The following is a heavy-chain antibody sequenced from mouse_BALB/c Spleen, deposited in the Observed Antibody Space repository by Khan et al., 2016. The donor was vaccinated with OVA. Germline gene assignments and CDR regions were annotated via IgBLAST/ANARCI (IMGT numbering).Heavy chain of an antibody. CDR2: ISDGGSYT. Sequence: EVQLLETGGGLVKPGGSLKLSCAASGFTFSDYYMYWVRQTPEKRLEWVATISDGGSYTYYPDSVKGRFTISRDDATNNLYLQMSSLKSEDTALYYCARGYYGDPFAYWGQGTLVTVSA. CDR3: ARGYYGDPFAY. CDR1: GFTFSDYY. D-gene: IGHD2-13*01. V-gene: IGHV5-4*02. J-gene: IGHJ3*01.